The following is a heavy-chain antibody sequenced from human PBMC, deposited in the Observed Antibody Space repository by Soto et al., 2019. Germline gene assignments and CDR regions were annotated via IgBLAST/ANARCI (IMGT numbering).Heavy chain of an antibody. J-gene: IGHJ4*02. CDR2: FSAYNGNT. V-gene: IGHV1-18*01. CDR3: ARDPPPPDY. CDR1: GYTFASYA. Sequence: QVQLVQSGAEVKKPGASVKVSCKASGYTFASYAITWMRQAPGQGLEWMGWFSAYNGNTNYAQKLQGRVTMPTDTSTSTDYMDLRSPRSDDTAVYYCARDPPPPDYWGQGTLVTVSS.